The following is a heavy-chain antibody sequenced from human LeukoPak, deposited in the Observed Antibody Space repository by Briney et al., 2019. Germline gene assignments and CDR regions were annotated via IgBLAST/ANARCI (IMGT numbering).Heavy chain of an antibody. CDR1: GGSISSYY. CDR2: IYYSGST. J-gene: IGHJ4*02. V-gene: IGHV4-59*01. CDR3: ARMGGSGTTSDY. D-gene: IGHD3-10*01. Sequence: SETLSLTCTVSGGSISSYYWSWIRQPPGKGLEWIGYIYYSGSTNYNPSLKSRVTISVDTSKNQFSLKLSSVTAADTAVYYCARMGGSGTTSDYWGQGTLVTVSS.